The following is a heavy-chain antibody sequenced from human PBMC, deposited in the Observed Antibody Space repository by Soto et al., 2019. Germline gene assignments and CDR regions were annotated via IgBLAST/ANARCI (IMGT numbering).Heavy chain of an antibody. J-gene: IGHJ4*02. V-gene: IGHV3-21*06. CDR3: ARFETVTPIGTEY. Sequence: EVQLVESGGGLVKPGGSLRLSCAASGFTFSSYSMNWVRQAPGKGLEWVSSISGNGIYRLYADSVKGRFTISRDDAKNSLYVQMTSLRADDTAVYYCARFETVTPIGTEYWGQGTLITVSS. CDR1: GFTFSSYS. D-gene: IGHD4-17*01. CDR2: ISGNGIYR.